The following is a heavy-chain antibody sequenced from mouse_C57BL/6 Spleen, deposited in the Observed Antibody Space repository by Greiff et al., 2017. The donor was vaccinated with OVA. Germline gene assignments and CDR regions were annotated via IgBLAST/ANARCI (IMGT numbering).Heavy chain of an antibody. CDR1: GYAFSSSW. V-gene: IGHV1-82*01. CDR2: IYPGDGDT. D-gene: IGHD2-4*01. CDR3: ASDDDGAMDY. Sequence: QVQLQQSGPELVKPGASVKISCKASGYAFSSSWMNWVKQRPGKGLEWIGRIYPGDGDTNYNGKFKGKATLTADKSSSTAYMQLSSLTSEDSAVYFCASDDDGAMDYWGQGTSVTVSS. J-gene: IGHJ4*01.